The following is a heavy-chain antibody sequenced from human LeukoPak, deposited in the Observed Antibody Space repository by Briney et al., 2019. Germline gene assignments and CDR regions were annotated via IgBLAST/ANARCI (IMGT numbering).Heavy chain of an antibody. Sequence: QSGGSLRLSCAASGFTFSSYEMNWVRQAPGKGLEWVSYISSSGSTIYYADSVKGRFTISRDNAKNSLYLQMNSLRAEDTAVFYCAREVQRPNFFDYWGQGTLVTVSS. CDR2: ISSSGSTI. J-gene: IGHJ4*02. CDR3: AREVQRPNFFDY. D-gene: IGHD1-1*01. CDR1: GFTFSSYE. V-gene: IGHV3-48*03.